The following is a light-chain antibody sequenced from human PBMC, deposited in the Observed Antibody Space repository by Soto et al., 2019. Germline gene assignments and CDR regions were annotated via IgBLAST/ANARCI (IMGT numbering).Light chain of an antibody. J-gene: IGLJ1*01. V-gene: IGLV2-14*02. CDR2: NVY. CDR1: SSDVGSYNL. Sequence: QSALTQPASVSGSPGQSITISCTGTSSDVGSYNLVSWYQQYPGKAPKLMIYNVYSRPSGVSSRFSGSKSGNTASLTISWLQAEDEADYYCNSYTSASTYVFGTGTKLTVL. CDR3: NSYTSASTYV.